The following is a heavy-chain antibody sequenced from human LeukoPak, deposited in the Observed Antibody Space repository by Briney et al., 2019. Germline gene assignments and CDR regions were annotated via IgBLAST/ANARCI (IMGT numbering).Heavy chain of an antibody. D-gene: IGHD6-19*01. Sequence: PSETLSLTCTVSGGSISSYYWSWLRQPPGKGLEWTGYIYYSGSTNYNPSPKSRVTISVDTSKNQFSLKLSSVSAADAAVYYCARGIAVAGTEGQAFDYWGQGTLVTVSS. J-gene: IGHJ4*02. CDR2: IYYSGST. CDR1: GGSISSYY. CDR3: ARGIAVAGTEGQAFDY. V-gene: IGHV4-59*08.